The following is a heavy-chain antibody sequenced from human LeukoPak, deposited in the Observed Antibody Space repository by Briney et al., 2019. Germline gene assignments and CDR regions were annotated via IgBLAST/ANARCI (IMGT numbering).Heavy chain of an antibody. CDR1: GGTFSSYA. D-gene: IGHD3-3*01. J-gene: IGHJ6*02. Sequence: GASVKVSCKASGGTFSSYAISWVRQAPGQGLEWMGGIIPIFGTANYAQKFQGRVTITADESTSTAYMELSSLRSEDTAVYYCARVQLGTRFLEAPLPPNYYYYGMDVWGQGTTVTVSS. CDR3: ARVQLGTRFLEAPLPPNYYYYGMDV. CDR2: IIPIFGTA. V-gene: IGHV1-69*13.